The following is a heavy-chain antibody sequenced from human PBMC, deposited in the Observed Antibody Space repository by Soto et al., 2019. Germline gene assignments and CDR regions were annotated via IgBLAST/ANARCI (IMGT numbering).Heavy chain of an antibody. J-gene: IGHJ4*02. CDR3: AKGRSGDWASDY. CDR1: GLTFSSYA. Sequence: EVQLLESGGGLVQPGGSLRLSCAASGLTFSSYAMSWVRQAPGKGLEWVSAISGSGGSTYYADSVKGRFTISRDNSKNTLYLQLNSLRAEDTAVYYCAKGRSGDWASDYWGQGTLVTVSS. V-gene: IGHV3-23*01. D-gene: IGHD2-21*02. CDR2: ISGSGGST.